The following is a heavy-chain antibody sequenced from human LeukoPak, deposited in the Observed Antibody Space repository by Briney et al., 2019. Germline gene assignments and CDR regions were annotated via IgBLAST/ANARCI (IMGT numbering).Heavy chain of an antibody. CDR2: ISSSSNTI. V-gene: IGHV3-48*01. CDR1: GFTFSSYS. J-gene: IGHJ4*02. Sequence: GGSLRLSCAAPGFTFSSYSMNWVRQAPGKGLEWVAYISSSSNTIDSADSVKGRFTISRDNAKNSLYLQMNSLRAEDTAVYYCARARGYSYGYSDYWGQGTLVTVSS. D-gene: IGHD5-18*01. CDR3: ARARGYSYGYSDY.